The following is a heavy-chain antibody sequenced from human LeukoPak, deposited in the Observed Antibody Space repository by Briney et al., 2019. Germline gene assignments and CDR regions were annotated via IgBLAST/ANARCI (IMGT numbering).Heavy chain of an antibody. CDR2: FDPEDGET. D-gene: IGHD4-17*01. Sequence: GASVKVSCKVSGYTLSELAMHWMRQAPGKGLEWMGGFDPEDGETIYAQKFQGRVTMTEDTSTDTAYMELSSLRSEDTAVYYCATRHKYDYGDYADWGQGTLVTVSS. CDR1: GYTLSELA. J-gene: IGHJ4*02. CDR3: ATRHKYDYGDYAD. V-gene: IGHV1-24*01.